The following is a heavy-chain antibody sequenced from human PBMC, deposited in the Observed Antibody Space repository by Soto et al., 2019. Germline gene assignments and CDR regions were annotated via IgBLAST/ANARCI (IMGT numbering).Heavy chain of an antibody. CDR1: GYRFTSFW. D-gene: IGHD6-13*01. Sequence: PGESLKISCQGSGYRFTSFWIGWVRQMPGKGLEWVWIAQPGHSDTRYSPSFQGHVTISADESTNTAYLQWSSLRASDTAMYFCARHGYGSSWYPDHWGHGTLVTVSS. V-gene: IGHV5-51*01. CDR2: AQPGHSDT. J-gene: IGHJ4*01. CDR3: ARHGYGSSWYPDH.